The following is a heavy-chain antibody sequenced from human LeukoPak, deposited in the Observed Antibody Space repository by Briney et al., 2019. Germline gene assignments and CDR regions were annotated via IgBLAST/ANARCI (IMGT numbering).Heavy chain of an antibody. CDR1: GFTFSNAW. J-gene: IGHJ4*02. CDR3: AKDPTDFDSSGQTYFDY. CDR2: IKSKTDGGTT. D-gene: IGHD3-22*01. V-gene: IGHV3-15*01. Sequence: GGSLRLSCAASGFTFSNAWMSWVRQAPGKGLEWVGRIKSKTDGGTTDYAAPVKGRFTISRDNSKNTLYLQMNSLRVEDTAVYYCAKDPTDFDSSGQTYFDYWGQGTLVTVSS.